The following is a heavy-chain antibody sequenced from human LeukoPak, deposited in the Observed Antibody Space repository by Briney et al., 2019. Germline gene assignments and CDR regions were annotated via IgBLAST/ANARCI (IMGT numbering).Heavy chain of an antibody. CDR3: ARDRGYYYDSSGSLYFDY. CDR1: GGSIRSSSYY. V-gene: IGHV4-39*07. J-gene: IGHJ4*02. CDR2: IYYSGNT. D-gene: IGHD3-22*01. Sequence: SETLSLTCTVSGGSIRSSSYYWGWIRQPPGKGLEWIGSIYYSGNTYYNPSLKSRVTISVDTSKNQFSLKLSSVTAADTAVYYCARDRGYYYDSSGSLYFDYWGQGTLVTVSS.